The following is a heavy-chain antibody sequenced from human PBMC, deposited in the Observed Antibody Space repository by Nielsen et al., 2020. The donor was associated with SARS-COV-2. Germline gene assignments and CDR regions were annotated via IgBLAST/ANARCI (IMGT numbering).Heavy chain of an antibody. CDR1: GFTFSSYS. J-gene: IGHJ4*02. Sequence: GESLKISRAASGFTFSSYSMNWVRQAPGKGLEWVSSISSSSSYIYYADSVKGRFTISRDNAKNSLYLQMNSLRAEDTAVYYCARDKDGDLHFDYWGQGTLVTVSS. V-gene: IGHV3-21*01. CDR2: ISSSSSYI. D-gene: IGHD4-17*01. CDR3: ARDKDGDLHFDY.